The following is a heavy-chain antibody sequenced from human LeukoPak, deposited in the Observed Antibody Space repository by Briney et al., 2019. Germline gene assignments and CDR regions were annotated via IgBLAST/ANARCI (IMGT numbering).Heavy chain of an antibody. CDR3: ARDSSSWYYFDY. CDR2: IYYSGST. D-gene: IGHD6-13*01. V-gene: IGHV4-39*07. J-gene: IGHJ4*02. CDR1: GGSISSSSYY. Sequence: SETLSLTCTVSGGSISSSSYYWGWIRQPPGKGLEWIGSIYYSGSTYYNPSLKSRVTMSLDTSKNQFSLKLSSVTAADTAVYYCARDSSSWYYFDYWGQGTLVTVSS.